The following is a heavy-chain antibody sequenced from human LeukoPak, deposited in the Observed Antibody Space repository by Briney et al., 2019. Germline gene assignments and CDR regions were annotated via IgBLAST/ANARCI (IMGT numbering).Heavy chain of an antibody. J-gene: IGHJ4*02. CDR1: GGSLSGYY. V-gene: IGHV4-34*01. CDR3: AGGIRGTPTHQPAEL. Sequence: GTLSLTCAVYGGSLSGYYWIWIRQPPRKGREWIGDIKHSGRTNYNPSPPSRLTTSVVRSKHQFALHLTSVAAADTAVYYCAGGIRGTPTHQPAELWGQGTLVTVAS. CDR2: IKHSGRT. D-gene: IGHD1-14*01.